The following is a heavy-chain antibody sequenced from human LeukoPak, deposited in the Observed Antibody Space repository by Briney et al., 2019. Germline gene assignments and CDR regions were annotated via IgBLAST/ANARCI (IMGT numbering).Heavy chain of an antibody. CDR1: GFTFSNYW. CDR3: AAGAGWLIDW. CDR2: IEKDGSER. Sequence: SGGSLRLSCAASGFTFSNYWMNWVRQAPGKGMEWVAIIEKDGSERLYVDSVKGRFTISRDNAKNSLYLQMISLRAEDTAVYYCAAGAGWLIDWWGQGTLVTVSS. J-gene: IGHJ4*02. D-gene: IGHD6-19*01. V-gene: IGHV3-7*01.